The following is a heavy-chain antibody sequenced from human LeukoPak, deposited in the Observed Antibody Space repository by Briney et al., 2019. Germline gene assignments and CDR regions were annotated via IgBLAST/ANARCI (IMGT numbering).Heavy chain of an antibody. Sequence: SETLSLTCTVSGGSISSSSYYRGWIRQPPGKGLEWIGSIYYSGSTYYNPSLKSRVTISVDTSKNQFSLKLSSVTAADTAVYYCARQYYSNSCFDYWGQGTLVTVSS. V-gene: IGHV4-39*01. CDR1: GGSISSSSYY. J-gene: IGHJ4*02. CDR2: IYYSGST. CDR3: ARQYYSNSCFDY. D-gene: IGHD4-11*01.